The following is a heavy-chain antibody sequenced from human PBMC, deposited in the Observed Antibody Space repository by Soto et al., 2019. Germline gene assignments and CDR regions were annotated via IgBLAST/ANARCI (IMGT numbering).Heavy chain of an antibody. D-gene: IGHD3-16*01. Sequence: QVQLVESGGGVVQPGGSLRLSCTASGFTLSNVGMHWVRQAPGKGLEWVAIIWYDGSKKVYGDSVKGRFTISRDTSKNTLYLKRNSVIAEDTDVDYCGRDEHMIGRVRYGMDVWGQGTTVTVSS. CDR3: GRDEHMIGRVRYGMDV. CDR1: GFTLSNVG. CDR2: IWYDGSKK. V-gene: IGHV3-33*01. J-gene: IGHJ6*02.